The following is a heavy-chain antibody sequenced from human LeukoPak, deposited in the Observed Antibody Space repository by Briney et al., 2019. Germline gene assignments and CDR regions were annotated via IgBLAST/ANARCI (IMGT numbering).Heavy chain of an antibody. Sequence: GGSLRLSCAASGFTFSSYGMHWVRQAPGKGLEWVAVISYDGGNKYYADSAKGRFTISRDNSKNTLYLQMNRLRAEDTAVYYCEKDQIASSSWFNTDYYYGMDVWGQGTTVTVSS. CDR1: GFTFSSYG. D-gene: IGHD6-13*01. J-gene: IGHJ6*02. CDR3: EKDQIASSSWFNTDYYYGMDV. V-gene: IGHV3-30*18. CDR2: ISYDGGNK.